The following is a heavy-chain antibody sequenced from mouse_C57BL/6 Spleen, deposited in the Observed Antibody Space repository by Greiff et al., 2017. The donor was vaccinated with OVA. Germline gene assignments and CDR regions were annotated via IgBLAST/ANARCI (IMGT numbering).Heavy chain of an antibody. D-gene: IGHD1-1*01. J-gene: IGHJ2*01. Sequence: VKLQQPGAELVRPGSSVKLSCKASGYTFTSYWMHWVKQRPIQGLEWIGNIDPSDSETHYNQKFKDKATLTVDKSSSTAYMQLSSLTSEDSAVYYCARDYYGSPLDYWGQGTTLTVSS. V-gene: IGHV1-52*01. CDR1: GYTFTSYW. CDR2: IDPSDSET. CDR3: ARDYYGSPLDY.